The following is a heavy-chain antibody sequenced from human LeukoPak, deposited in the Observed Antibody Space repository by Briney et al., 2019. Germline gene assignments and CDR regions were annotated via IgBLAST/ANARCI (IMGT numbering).Heavy chain of an antibody. Sequence: GGTLRLSCAASGFTFSSYGMSWVRQAPGKGLEWVAFIRSDGSNKDYADSVKGRFPISRDNSKNTLYLQMNSLRAEDTAVYYCPKEYYGSGSPFDYWGQGTLVTVSS. CDR3: PKEYYGSGSPFDY. CDR1: GFTFSSYG. CDR2: IRSDGSNK. V-gene: IGHV3-30*02. D-gene: IGHD3-10*01. J-gene: IGHJ4*02.